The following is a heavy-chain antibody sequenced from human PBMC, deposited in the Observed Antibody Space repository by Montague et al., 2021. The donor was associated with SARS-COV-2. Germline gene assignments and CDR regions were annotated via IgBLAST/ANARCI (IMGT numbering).Heavy chain of an antibody. Sequence: SETLSLTCSVSGDSISSSSYYWGWIRQPPGKGLEWIGSINNRGNTYNNPSLRSRVSISVDTSKNQFSLNVRSVTAADTGLFYCVRVTHPRSAWPYYMDVWGQRDHGHRL. CDR1: GDSISSSSYY. J-gene: IGHJ6*03. D-gene: IGHD4-11*01. CDR2: INNRGNT. V-gene: IGHV4-39*01. CDR3: VRVTHPRSAWPYYMDV.